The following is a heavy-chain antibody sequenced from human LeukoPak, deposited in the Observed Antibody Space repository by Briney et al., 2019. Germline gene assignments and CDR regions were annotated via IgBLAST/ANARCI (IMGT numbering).Heavy chain of an antibody. CDR2: ISAYNGNT. D-gene: IGHD1-26*01. V-gene: IGHV1-18*01. J-gene: IGHJ5*02. CDR1: GYTFTSYG. Sequence: GASVKVSCKASGYTFTSYGISWVRQAPGQGLEWMGWISAYNGNTNYAQKLQGRVTMTTDTSTSTAYMELRSLRSDDTAVYYCARDQGSGSYGTRSWFDPWGQGTLVTVSS. CDR3: ARDQGSGSYGTRSWFDP.